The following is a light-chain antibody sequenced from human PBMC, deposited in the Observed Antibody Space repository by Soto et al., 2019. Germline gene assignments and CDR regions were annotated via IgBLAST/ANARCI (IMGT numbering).Light chain of an antibody. Sequence: EIVLTQSPGTLSLSPGERATLSCRASQSVSSSYLAWYQQKPGQAPRLLIYGASTRATGIPDRFSGSRSGTDFTLTISRLEPEDFAVYYCQRYGSSEGTFGQGTKLEIK. J-gene: IGKJ2*02. V-gene: IGKV3-20*01. CDR1: QSVSSSY. CDR3: QRYGSSEGT. CDR2: GAS.